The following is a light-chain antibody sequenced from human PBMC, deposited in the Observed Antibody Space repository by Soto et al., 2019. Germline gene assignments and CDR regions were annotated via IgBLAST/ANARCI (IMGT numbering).Light chain of an antibody. J-gene: IGKJ4*01. V-gene: IGKV3-15*01. Sequence: EIVLTQSPATLSVSPGETATLSCRASQSVSYNLAWYQQKPGQGPRLLIYGAFTRATGIPARSSGSGSGTEFTLTISSLQSEDFAVYYCQQYKKWPPLTFGGGTKVEIK. CDR3: QQYKKWPPLT. CDR1: QSVSYN. CDR2: GAF.